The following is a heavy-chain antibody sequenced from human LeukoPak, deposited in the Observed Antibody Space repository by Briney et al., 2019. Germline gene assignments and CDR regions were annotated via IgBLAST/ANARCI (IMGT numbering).Heavy chain of an antibody. CDR1: GFTFSSYG. J-gene: IGHJ6*03. V-gene: IGHV3-23*01. Sequence: GGSLRLSCAASGFTFSSYGMSWVRQAPGKGLEWVSAISGSGGSTYYADSVKGRFTISRDNSKNTLYLQMNSLRAEDTAVYYCAKREADNYYYYMDVWGKGTTVTISS. CDR2: ISGSGGST. D-gene: IGHD1-26*01. CDR3: AKREADNYYYYMDV.